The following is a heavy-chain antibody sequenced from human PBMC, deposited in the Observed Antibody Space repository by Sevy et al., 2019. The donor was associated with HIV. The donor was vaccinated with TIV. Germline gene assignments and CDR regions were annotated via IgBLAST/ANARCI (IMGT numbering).Heavy chain of an antibody. J-gene: IGHJ4*02. CDR3: AREGVPAAIGFDY. V-gene: IGHV3-33*01. D-gene: IGHD2-2*01. CDR1: GFTFSAYG. CDR2: IWYDGSKK. Sequence: GGSLRLSCEASGFTFSAYGMHWVRQAPGKGLEWVANIWYDGSKKYYEHSVKGRFTISRDNSKNTLYLQMNSLRAEDTALYYCAREGVPAAIGFDYWGQGSLVTVSS.